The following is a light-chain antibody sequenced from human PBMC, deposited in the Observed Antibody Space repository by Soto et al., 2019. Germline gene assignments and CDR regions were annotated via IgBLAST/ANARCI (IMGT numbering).Light chain of an antibody. J-gene: IGKJ5*01. CDR1: QNIRNL. CDR3: QQYNTYST. V-gene: IGKV1-5*01. CDR2: DAS. Sequence: DIQLTQSPSTLSAAVGDSVTITCRASQNIRNLLAWYQQKPGKAPKPLFYDASTLKTGVPSRFSGSGSGSEINFTITGLQPDDFATYCCQQYNTYSTFGQGTRLEIK.